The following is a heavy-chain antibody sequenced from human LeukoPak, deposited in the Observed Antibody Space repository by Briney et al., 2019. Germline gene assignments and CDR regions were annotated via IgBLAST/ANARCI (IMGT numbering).Heavy chain of an antibody. CDR1: GFTFSIYS. V-gene: IGHV3-48*01. D-gene: IGHD3-3*01. CDR3: ARAGDFSFKD. J-gene: IGHJ4*02. CDR2: ISSSSSTI. Sequence: GGSLRLSCAASGFTFSIYSMSWVRQAPGKGLEWVSYISSSSSTISYADSVKGRFTISRDNAENSLYLQMHSLRAEDTAVYYCARAGDFSFKDWGQGTLVTVSS.